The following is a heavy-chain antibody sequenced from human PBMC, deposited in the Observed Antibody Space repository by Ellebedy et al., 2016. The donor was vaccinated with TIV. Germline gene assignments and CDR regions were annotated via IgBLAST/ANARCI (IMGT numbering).Heavy chain of an antibody. J-gene: IGHJ3*02. V-gene: IGHV1-18*01. CDR3: AAVGRCSSTSCHPAFDI. CDR1: GYTFTSYG. CDR2: ISAYNGNT. D-gene: IGHD2-2*01. Sequence: ASVKVSCXASGYTFTSYGISWVRQPPGQGLEWMGWISAYNGNTNYAQKLQGRVTMTTDTSTSTAYMELSSLRSEDTAVYYCAAVGRCSSTSCHPAFDIWGQGTMVTVSS.